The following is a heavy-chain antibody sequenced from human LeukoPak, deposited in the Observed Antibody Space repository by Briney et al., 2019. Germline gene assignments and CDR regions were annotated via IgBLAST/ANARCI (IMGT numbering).Heavy chain of an antibody. Sequence: GGSLRLSCAASGFTFSSYSMNWVRQAPGKGLEWVSSISSSSSYIYYADSVKGRFTISRDNAKNSLYLQMNSLRAEDTAVYYCARGGSSWSPDAFDIWGQGTMVTVSS. CDR2: ISSSSSYI. J-gene: IGHJ3*02. CDR3: ARGGSSWSPDAFDI. V-gene: IGHV3-21*01. CDR1: GFTFSSYS. D-gene: IGHD6-13*01.